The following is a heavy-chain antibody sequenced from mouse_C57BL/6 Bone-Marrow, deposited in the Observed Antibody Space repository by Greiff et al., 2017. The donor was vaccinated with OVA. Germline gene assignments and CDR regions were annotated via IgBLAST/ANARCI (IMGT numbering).Heavy chain of an antibody. D-gene: IGHD1-1*02. V-gene: IGHV7-3*01. CDR2: IRNKANGYTT. Sequence: EVMLVESGGGLVQPGGSLSLSCAASGFTFTDYYMSWVRQPPGKALEWLGFIRNKANGYTTEYSASVQGRFTISRDNSQSILYLQMNALRAEDSATDYCARYGGGSYWYCDVWGTGTTVTVSS. J-gene: IGHJ1*03. CDR3: ARYGGGSYWYCDV. CDR1: GFTFTDYY.